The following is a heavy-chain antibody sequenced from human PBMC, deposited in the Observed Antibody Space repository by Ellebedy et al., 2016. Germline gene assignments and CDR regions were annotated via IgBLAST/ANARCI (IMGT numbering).Heavy chain of an antibody. D-gene: IGHD1-14*01. V-gene: IGHV1-46*03. J-gene: IGHJ6*03. CDR2: INPSGGST. CDR1: GYTFTSYF. CDR3: ARGGRPGIYYYYMDV. Sequence: ASVKVSXKASGYTFTSYFMHWVRQAPGQGLEWMGIINPSGGSTSYAQKFQGRVTMTRDTSTSTVYMELSSLRSEDTAVYYCARGGRPGIYYYYMDVWGKGTTVTVSS.